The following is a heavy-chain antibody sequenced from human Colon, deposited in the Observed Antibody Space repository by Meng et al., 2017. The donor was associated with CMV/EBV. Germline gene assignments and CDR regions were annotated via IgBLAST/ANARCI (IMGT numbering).Heavy chain of an antibody. CDR1: GFTFSRSW. CDR3: ATLHTALDV. D-gene: IGHD5-18*01. CDR2: ISWNSGSI. Sequence: SLKISCAASGFTFSRSWMHWARQAPGKGLVWVSGISWNSGSIGYADSVKGRFTIPRDNAKNSLYLQMNSLRAEDTALYYCATLHTALDVWGQGTTVTVSS. V-gene: IGHV3-9*01. J-gene: IGHJ6*02.